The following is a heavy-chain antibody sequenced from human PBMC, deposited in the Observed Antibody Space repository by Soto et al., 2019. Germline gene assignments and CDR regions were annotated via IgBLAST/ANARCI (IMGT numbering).Heavy chain of an antibody. CDR2: IYYSGST. V-gene: IGHV4-39*07. D-gene: IGHD6-13*01. CDR3: ARDLGAAAGTAFFPFDWFDP. J-gene: IGHJ5*02. Sequence: SETLSLTCTVSGGSISSSSYYWGWIRQPPGKGLEWIGSIYYSGSTYYNPSLKSRVTISVDTSKNQFSLRSDDTAVYYCARDLGAAAGTAFFPFDWFDPWGQGTLVTVSS. CDR1: GGSISSSSYY.